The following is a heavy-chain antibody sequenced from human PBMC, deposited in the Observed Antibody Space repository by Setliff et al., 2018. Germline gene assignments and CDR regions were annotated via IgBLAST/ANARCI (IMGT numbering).Heavy chain of an antibody. J-gene: IGHJ4*02. V-gene: IGHV6-1*01. CDR2: TFHLSTWNH. CDR1: GDSVSTNGVA. D-gene: IGHD4-17*01. Sequence: PSQTLSLTCAISGDSVSTNGVAWNWIRQSPSRGLEWLGRTFHLSTWNHQYALSVKNRITINPDTSKNQFSLQLKYVIPDDTAVYYCARARGDYVLDYWGQGTLVTVSS. CDR3: ARARGDYVLDY.